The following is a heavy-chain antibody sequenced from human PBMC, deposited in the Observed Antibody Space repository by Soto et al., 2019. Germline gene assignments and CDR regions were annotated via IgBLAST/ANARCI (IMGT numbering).Heavy chain of an antibody. CDR3: AKKATTPGRPAFVDI. CDR2: ISYDGTNK. D-gene: IGHD1-1*01. CDR1: GFTFSSYG. V-gene: IGHV3-30*18. Sequence: QVQLVASGGGVVQPGGSLRLSCAASGFTFSSYGMYWVRQAPGKGLEWVAHISYDGTNKYYVDSVKGRFTISRDNSKNTLYLQMDSLRGEDTAVYYCAKKATTPGRPAFVDIWAQGTMVTVSS. J-gene: IGHJ3*02.